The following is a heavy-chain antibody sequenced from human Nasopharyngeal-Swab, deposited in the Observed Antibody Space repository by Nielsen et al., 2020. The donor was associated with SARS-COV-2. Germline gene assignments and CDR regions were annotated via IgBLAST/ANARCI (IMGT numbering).Heavy chain of an antibody. CDR3: ASYSTYYTMDV. J-gene: IGHJ6*02. D-gene: IGHD4-11*01. Sequence: GGSLRLSCAASGFGFDDFGMSWVRQAPGKGLEWVSGINWNGGGTGYADSVKGRFTISRDNARNSLYLQMNSLRAEDTALYYCASYSTYYTMDVWGQGTTVIVSS. CDR1: GFGFDDFG. CDR2: INWNGGGT. V-gene: IGHV3-20*04.